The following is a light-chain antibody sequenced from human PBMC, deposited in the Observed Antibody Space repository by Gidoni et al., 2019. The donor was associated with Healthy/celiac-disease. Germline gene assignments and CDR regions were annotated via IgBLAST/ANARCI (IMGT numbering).Light chain of an antibody. CDR3: QQSYSTPRT. CDR2: AAS. Sequence: IQMTQYPSTLSASVGDRVTITCRASQSISSYLHWYQQKPGKAPKLLSYAASSLQSGVPSRFSGSGSGTDFTLTISSLQPEDFATYYCQQSYSTPRTFGQGTKVEIK. V-gene: IGKV1-39*01. J-gene: IGKJ1*01. CDR1: QSISSY.